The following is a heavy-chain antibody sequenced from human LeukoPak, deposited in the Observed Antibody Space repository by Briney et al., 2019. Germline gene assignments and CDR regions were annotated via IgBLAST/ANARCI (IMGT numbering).Heavy chain of an antibody. D-gene: IGHD3-16*01. Sequence: PSETLSLTCTVSGGSISSSSYYWGWIRQPPGKGLEWIGSIYYSGSTYYNPSLKSRVTISVDTSKNQFSLKLSSVTAADTAVYYCARDWGEYYYGMDVWGQGTTVTVSS. J-gene: IGHJ6*02. CDR3: ARDWGEYYYGMDV. CDR2: IYYSGST. V-gene: IGHV4-39*07. CDR1: GGSISSSSYY.